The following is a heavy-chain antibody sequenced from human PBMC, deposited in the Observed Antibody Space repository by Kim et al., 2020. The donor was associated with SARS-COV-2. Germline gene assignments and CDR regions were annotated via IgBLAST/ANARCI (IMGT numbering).Heavy chain of an antibody. D-gene: IGHD5-12*01. Sequence: AIPYYPDSGQGRFTISRDNSKNTLYLQMNNLRPEDTAVYYCAKGHVACWGQGTQVTVSS. J-gene: IGHJ4*02. V-gene: IGHV3-23*01. CDR2: AIP. CDR3: AKGHVAC.